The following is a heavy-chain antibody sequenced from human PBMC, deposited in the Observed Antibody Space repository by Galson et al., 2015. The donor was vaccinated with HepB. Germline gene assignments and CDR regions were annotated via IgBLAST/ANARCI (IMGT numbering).Heavy chain of an antibody. D-gene: IGHD3-10*01. CDR2: IYSGGST. CDR1: GFTVSSNY. CDR3: ARAPAYYYGMDY. Sequence: SLRLSCAASGFTVSSNYMSWVRQAPGKGLEWVSVIYSGGSTYYADSVKGRFTISRDNSKNTLYPQMNSLRAEDTAVYYCARAPAYYYGMDYWGQGTLVTVSS. V-gene: IGHV3-53*01. J-gene: IGHJ4*02.